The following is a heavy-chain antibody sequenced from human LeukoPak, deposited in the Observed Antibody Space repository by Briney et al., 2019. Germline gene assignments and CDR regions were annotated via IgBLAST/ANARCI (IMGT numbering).Heavy chain of an antibody. Sequence: SETLSLTCTVSGGSISSYYWSWIRQPAGKALEWIGRIYTSGSTHYNPSLKSRATMSVDTPKNQFSLKLSSVTAADTAVYYCARDTIDYDFWSGYSNWFDPWGQGTLVTVSS. V-gene: IGHV4-4*07. D-gene: IGHD3-3*01. CDR2: IYTSGST. CDR3: ARDTIDYDFWSGYSNWFDP. CDR1: GGSISSYY. J-gene: IGHJ5*02.